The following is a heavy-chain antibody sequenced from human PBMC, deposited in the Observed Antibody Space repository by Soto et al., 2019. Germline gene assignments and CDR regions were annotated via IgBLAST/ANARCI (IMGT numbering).Heavy chain of an antibody. D-gene: IGHD6-19*01. CDR1: GGTFSSYA. V-gene: IGHV1-69*13. Sequence: SVKVSCKASGGTFSSYAISWLRQAPGQGLEWMGGIIPIFGTANYAQKFQGRVTITADESTSTAYMELSSLRSEDTAVYYCARGRSARRSYSSGWSYYYGMDVWGQGTTVTVSS. CDR3: ARGRSARRSYSSGWSYYYGMDV. J-gene: IGHJ6*02. CDR2: IIPIFGTA.